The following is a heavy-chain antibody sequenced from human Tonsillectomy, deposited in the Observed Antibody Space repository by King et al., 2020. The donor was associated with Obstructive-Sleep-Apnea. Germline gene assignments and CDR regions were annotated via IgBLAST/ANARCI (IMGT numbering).Heavy chain of an antibody. V-gene: IGHV3-66*01. J-gene: IGHJ4*02. CDR2: IFGGGDT. D-gene: IGHD6-19*01. CDR3: ARDPGYSSGWFPFFDY. Sequence: EVQLVESGGGLVQPGGSLRLSCEASGFIVSNNYMSWVRQAPGEGLEWVSLIFGGGDTYYADSVKGRFTISRDNPKNTLFLQMNSLRVEDTAVYYCARDPGYSSGWFPFFDYWGQGTLVTVSS. CDR1: GFIVSNNY.